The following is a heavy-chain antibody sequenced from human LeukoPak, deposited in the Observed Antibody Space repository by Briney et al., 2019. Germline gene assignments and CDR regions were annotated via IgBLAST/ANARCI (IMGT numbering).Heavy chain of an antibody. CDR1: GYTFTSYG. CDR3: AREEYYYDSSGYYDKDGHDAFDI. V-gene: IGHV1-18*01. D-gene: IGHD3-22*01. Sequence: EASVTVSCQASGYTFTSYGISWVRQAPAQGLEWMGWISAYNGNTNYAQKLQGRVTMTTDTSTSTAHMELRSLRSDDTAVYYCAREEYYYDSSGYYDKDGHDAFDIWGQGTMVTVSS. CDR2: ISAYNGNT. J-gene: IGHJ3*02.